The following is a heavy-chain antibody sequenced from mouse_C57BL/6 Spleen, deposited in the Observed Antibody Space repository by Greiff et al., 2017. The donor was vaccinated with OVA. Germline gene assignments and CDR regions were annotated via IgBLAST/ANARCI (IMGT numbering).Heavy chain of an antibody. CDR3: ARYDGYSFAY. D-gene: IGHD2-3*01. V-gene: IGHV1-26*01. J-gene: IGHJ3*01. CDR1: GYTFTDYY. CDR2: INPNNGGT. Sequence: VQLQQSGPELVKPGASVKISCKASGYTFTDYYMNWVKQSHGKSLEWIGDINPNNGGTSYNQKFKGKATLTVDKSSSTAYMELRSLTSEDSAVYYCARYDGYSFAYWGQGTLVTVSA.